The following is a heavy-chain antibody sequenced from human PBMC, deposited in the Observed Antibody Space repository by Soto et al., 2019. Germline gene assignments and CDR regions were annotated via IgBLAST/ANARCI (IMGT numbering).Heavy chain of an antibody. D-gene: IGHD3-10*01. Sequence: EVQLVESGGGVVRPGGSLRLSCAASGFIFDDYGMSWVRQTPDKGLVWVSVINWRGVDTRYGDSVKGRFTVSRDNAKNSLFLQMNSLRAEDTAFYYCARKRRVGGSFFATWGQGTLVTVSS. CDR3: ARKRRVGGSFFAT. CDR1: GFIFDDYG. CDR2: INWRGVDT. J-gene: IGHJ5*02. V-gene: IGHV3-20*04.